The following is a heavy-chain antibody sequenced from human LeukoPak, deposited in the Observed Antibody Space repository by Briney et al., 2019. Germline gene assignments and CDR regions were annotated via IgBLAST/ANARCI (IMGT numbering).Heavy chain of an antibody. D-gene: IGHD2-2*02. CDR1: GYTFTGYY. Sequence: ASVKVSCKASGYTFTGYYMHWVRQAPGQGLEWMGWINPNSGGTNYAQKFRGRVTMTRDTSISTAYMELSRLRSDDTAVYYCAREVYCSSTSCYIQNPTIDYWGQGTLVTVSS. CDR2: INPNSGGT. CDR3: AREVYCSSTSCYIQNPTIDY. V-gene: IGHV1-2*02. J-gene: IGHJ4*02.